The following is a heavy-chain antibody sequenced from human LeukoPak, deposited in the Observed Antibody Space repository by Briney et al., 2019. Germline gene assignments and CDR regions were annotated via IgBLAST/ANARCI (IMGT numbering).Heavy chain of an antibody. CDR3: ARNYDRRPFDY. D-gene: IGHD3-22*01. V-gene: IGHV1-18*01. Sequence: GASVKVSCKASGYTFSSYAISWVRQAPGQGLEWMGWINVYNGNRNYAQNLQDRVTMTTDTSTSTAYMELRSLRSDDTALYYSARNYDRRPFDYWGQGILVTVSS. CDR1: GYTFSSYA. J-gene: IGHJ4*02. CDR2: INVYNGNR.